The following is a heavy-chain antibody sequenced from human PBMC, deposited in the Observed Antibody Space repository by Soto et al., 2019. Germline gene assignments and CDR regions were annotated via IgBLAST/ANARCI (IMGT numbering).Heavy chain of an antibody. J-gene: IGHJ6*02. V-gene: IGHV2-5*01. CDR1: GFSLTSGVVG. Sequence: QITLKESGPTLVKPTQTLTLTCTFSGFSLTSGVVGVGWIRQPPGKALEWLALIYWNDEQYYNPSLRNRLTITRDASKNQVVLTMTNMDPVDTATYYCAHRLPGPSGYDVWGQGTTVTVSS. D-gene: IGHD6-13*01. CDR2: IYWNDEQ. CDR3: AHRLPGPSGYDV.